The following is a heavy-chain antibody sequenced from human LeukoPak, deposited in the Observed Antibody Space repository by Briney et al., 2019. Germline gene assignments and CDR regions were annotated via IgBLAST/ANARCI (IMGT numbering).Heavy chain of an antibody. CDR3: ARRDSSYFDY. V-gene: IGHV4-39*01. J-gene: IGHJ4*02. CDR1: GGSISSYY. Sequence: PSETLSLTCTVSGGSISSYYWGWIRQPPGKGLEWIGSIYYSGSTYYNPSLKSRVTISVDTSKNQFSLKLSSVTAADTAVYYCARRDSSYFDYWGQGTLVTVSS. CDR2: IYYSGST. D-gene: IGHD6-13*01.